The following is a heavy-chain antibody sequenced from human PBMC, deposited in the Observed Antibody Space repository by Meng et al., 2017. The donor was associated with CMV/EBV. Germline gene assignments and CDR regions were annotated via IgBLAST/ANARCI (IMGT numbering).Heavy chain of an antibody. CDR3: ARGSLEGQLADISLDY. J-gene: IGHJ4*02. CDR2: IIPIFGTA. Sequence: SVQVSCKASGGTFSSYAISWVRQAPGQGLEWMGGIIPIFGTANYAQKFQGRVTITTDESTSTAYMEQSSLRSEDTAVYYCARGSLEGQLADISLDYWGQGTLVTVSS. V-gene: IGHV1-69*05. CDR1: GGTFSSYA. D-gene: IGHD6-6*01.